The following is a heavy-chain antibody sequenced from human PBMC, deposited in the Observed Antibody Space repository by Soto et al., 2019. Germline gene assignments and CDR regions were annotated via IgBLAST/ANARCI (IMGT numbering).Heavy chain of an antibody. CDR1: GFTFSSYA. CDR2: ISGTGGST. V-gene: IGHV3-23*01. D-gene: IGHD1-1*01. J-gene: IGHJ4*02. Sequence: GGSLRLSCAASGFTFSSYAMSWVRQAPGKGLEWVSTISGTGGSTYYPDSVKGRFTISRDNSKNTVYLQMNSLRAEDTAIYYCAKGLDRASLDFWGQGALVTVSS. CDR3: AKGLDRASLDF.